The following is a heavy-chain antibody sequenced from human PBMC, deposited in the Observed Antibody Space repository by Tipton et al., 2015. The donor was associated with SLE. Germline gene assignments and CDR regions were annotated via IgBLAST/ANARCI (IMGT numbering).Heavy chain of an antibody. CDR2: VCNSVST. CDR3: ARQRLRLLSPLDA. V-gene: IGHV4-59*08. Sequence: TLSLTCTVSGASVSSFCWNWIRQSPGKGLEWSVCVCNSVSTNYDPSLKSRGTISVDTSKDHFSLELTSVTAADTAVYYCARQRLRLLSPLDAWGQGTTVTVS. J-gene: IGHJ6*02. CDR1: GASVSSFC. D-gene: IGHD3-10*01.